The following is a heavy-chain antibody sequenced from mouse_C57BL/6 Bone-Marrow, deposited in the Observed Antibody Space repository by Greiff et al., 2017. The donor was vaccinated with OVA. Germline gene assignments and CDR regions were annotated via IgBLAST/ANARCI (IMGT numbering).Heavy chain of an antibody. CDR3: ARTRTAQANWYFDV. Sequence: VQLQESGPGLVQPSQSLSITCTVSGFSLTSYGVHWVRQSPGKGLEWLGVIWSGGSTDYNAAFISRLSISKDNSKSQVFFKMNSLQADDTAIYYCARTRTAQANWYFDVWGTGTTVTVSS. V-gene: IGHV2-2*01. CDR1: GFSLTSYG. CDR2: IWSGGST. D-gene: IGHD3-2*02. J-gene: IGHJ1*03.